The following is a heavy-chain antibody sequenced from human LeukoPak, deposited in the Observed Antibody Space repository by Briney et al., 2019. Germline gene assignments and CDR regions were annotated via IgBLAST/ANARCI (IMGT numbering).Heavy chain of an antibody. J-gene: IGHJ6*02. V-gene: IGHV1-18*01. CDR2: ISAYNGNT. CDR1: GYTFTSCG. Sequence: GASVKVSCKASGYTFTSCGISWVRQAPGQGLEWMGWISAYNGNTNYAQKLQGRVTMTTDTSTSTAYMELRSLRSDDTAVYYCARDDLIFGVVIFLPASYGMDVWGQGTTVTVSS. D-gene: IGHD3-3*01. CDR3: ARDDLIFGVVIFLPASYGMDV.